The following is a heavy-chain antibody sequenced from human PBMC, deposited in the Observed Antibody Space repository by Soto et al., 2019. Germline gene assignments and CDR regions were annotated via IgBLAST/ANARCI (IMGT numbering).Heavy chain of an antibody. J-gene: IGHJ5*02. V-gene: IGHV4-28*01. Sequence: QVQLQESGPGLVKPSDTLSRACAVSGSAISSNNWWGWIRQPPGKGLEWIGYIYYGGSTYYNPSLKSRVTLSVDTSKNQFALKLSSLPAVDTAVYYCARKQPGYGWFDPWGQGTLVTVSS. D-gene: IGHD6-13*01. CDR2: IYYGGST. CDR1: GSAISSNNW. CDR3: ARKQPGYGWFDP.